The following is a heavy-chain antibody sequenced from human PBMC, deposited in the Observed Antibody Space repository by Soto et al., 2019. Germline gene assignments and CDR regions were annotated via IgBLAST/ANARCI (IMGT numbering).Heavy chain of an antibody. CDR1: GGSFSGYY. CDR2: INHSGST. CDR3: ARGGSITMVRGVSHYYYYYMDV. Sequence: PSETLSLTCAVYGGSFSGYYWSWIRQPPGKGLEWIGEINHSGSTNYNPSLKSRVTISVDTSKNQFSLKLSSVTAADTAVYYCARGGSITMVRGVSHYYYYYMDVWGKGTTVTVSS. D-gene: IGHD3-10*01. V-gene: IGHV4-34*01. J-gene: IGHJ6*03.